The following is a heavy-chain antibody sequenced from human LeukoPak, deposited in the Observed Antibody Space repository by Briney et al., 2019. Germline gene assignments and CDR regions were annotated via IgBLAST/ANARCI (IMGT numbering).Heavy chain of an antibody. J-gene: IGHJ4*02. D-gene: IGHD6-13*01. Sequence: GGSLRLSCAASGFTFSSYGMHWVRQAPGKGLEWVAVISYDGSNKYYADSVKGRFTISRDNSKNTLYLQMNSLRAEDTAVYYCAKGSSSWPDYWGQGTLVTVSS. V-gene: IGHV3-30*18. CDR3: AKGSSSWPDY. CDR2: ISYDGSNK. CDR1: GFTFSSYG.